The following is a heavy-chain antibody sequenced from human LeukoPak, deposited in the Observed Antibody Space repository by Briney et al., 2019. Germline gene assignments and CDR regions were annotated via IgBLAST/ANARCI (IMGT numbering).Heavy chain of an antibody. CDR3: ARDGRGAGSPYNLFDP. Sequence: PGGSLRLSCAASGFTFSKYWMNWVRQAPGKGRECEANIKEDGDEKKYVDSVKGRFTISRDNAKESLYLQMNRLRDEDTAVYYCARDGRGAGSPYNLFDPWGQGTLVIVSS. V-gene: IGHV3-7*01. CDR1: GFTFSKYW. CDR2: IKEDGDEK. D-gene: IGHD6-19*01. J-gene: IGHJ5*02.